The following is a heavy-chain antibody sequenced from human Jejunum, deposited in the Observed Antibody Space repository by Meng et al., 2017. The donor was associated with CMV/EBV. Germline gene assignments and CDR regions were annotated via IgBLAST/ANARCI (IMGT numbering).Heavy chain of an antibody. J-gene: IGHJ4*02. Sequence: EVQLVESGGGFVQPGGSLRLSCAASGFTFSSYWMHWVRQAPGKGLVWVSHINGDGSSTSYADSVKGRFTISRDNAKNTLYLQMNSLRAEDTAVYYCARATRAKWPYFDYWGQGTLVTVSS. CDR2: INGDGSST. CDR3: ARATRAKWPYFDY. CDR1: GFTFSSYW. V-gene: IGHV3-74*01. D-gene: IGHD5-12*01.